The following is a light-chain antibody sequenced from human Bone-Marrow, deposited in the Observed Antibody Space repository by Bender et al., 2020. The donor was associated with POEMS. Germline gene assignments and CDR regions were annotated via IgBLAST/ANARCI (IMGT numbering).Light chain of an antibody. CDR3: SSYTRSSTLVV. V-gene: IGLV2-14*03. CDR2: DVT. CDR1: SSDVAGYNY. Sequence: QSALTQPASVSGSPGQSITISCTGTSSDVAGYNYVSWYQCHPGQAPKLMIYDVTNRPSGVSDRFSGSKSGNTASLTISGLQTEDEAAYYCSSYTRSSTLVVFGGGTKLTVL. J-gene: IGLJ2*01.